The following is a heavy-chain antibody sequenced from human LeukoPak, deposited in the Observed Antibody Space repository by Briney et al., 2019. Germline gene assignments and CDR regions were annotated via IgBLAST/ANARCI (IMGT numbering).Heavy chain of an antibody. CDR2: IYTSGST. V-gene: IGHV4-4*07. J-gene: IGHJ4*02. CDR3: ARSTVPTGYFDY. Sequence: KPSETLSLTCTVSGGSISSYYWSWIRQPPGKGLEWIGRIYTSGSTNYNPSLKSRLTMSVDTSNNQFSLKLNSVTAADTAVYYCARSTVPTGYFDYWGQGTLVTVSS. D-gene: IGHD4-11*01. CDR1: GGSISSYY.